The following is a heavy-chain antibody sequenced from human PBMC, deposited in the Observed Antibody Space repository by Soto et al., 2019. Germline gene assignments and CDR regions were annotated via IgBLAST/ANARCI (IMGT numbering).Heavy chain of an antibody. CDR2: ISANIGTA. V-gene: IGHV1-18*01. CDR1: GGTFSSYA. J-gene: IGHJ4*02. D-gene: IGHD3-22*01. CDR3: ARSIVVVTSFDY. Sequence: GASVKVSCKASGGTFSSYAISWVRQAPGQGIEWMGWISANIGTANYAQKLQDRVTMTTDTSTGTAYMELSSLRSEDTAVYYCARSIVVVTSFDYWGQGILVTVSS.